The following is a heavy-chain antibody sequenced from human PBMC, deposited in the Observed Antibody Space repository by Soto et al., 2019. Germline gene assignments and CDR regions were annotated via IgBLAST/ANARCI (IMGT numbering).Heavy chain of an antibody. J-gene: IGHJ5*02. CDR3: ATGGSPPEQWLLLHRGWFDP. Sequence: EVQLLESGGGLVQPGGSLRLSCAASGFTFSSYAMSWVRQAPGKGLEWVSAISGSGGSTYYADSVKGRFTISRDNSKNTLYLQMNSLRAEDTAVYYCATGGSPPEQWLLLHRGWFDPGGQGTLVTVSS. CDR2: ISGSGGST. V-gene: IGHV3-23*01. D-gene: IGHD6-19*01. CDR1: GFTFSSYA.